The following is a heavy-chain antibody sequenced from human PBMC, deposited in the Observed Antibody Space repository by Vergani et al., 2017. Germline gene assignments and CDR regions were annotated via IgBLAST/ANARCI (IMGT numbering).Heavy chain of an antibody. Sequence: EVQLVESGGGLVQPGGSLRLSCAASGFTFSSYSMNWVRQAPGKGLEWVSYISSSSSTIYYADSVKGRFTISRDNAKNSLYLQMNSLRAEDTAVYYCARGGEYCTNGVCYGEVDWFDPWGQGTLVTVSS. J-gene: IGHJ5*02. CDR3: ARGGEYCTNGVCYGEVDWFDP. D-gene: IGHD2-8*01. V-gene: IGHV3-48*01. CDR1: GFTFSSYS. CDR2: ISSSSSTI.